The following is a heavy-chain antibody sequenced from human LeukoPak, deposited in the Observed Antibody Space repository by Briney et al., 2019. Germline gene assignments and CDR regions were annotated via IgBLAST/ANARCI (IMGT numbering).Heavy chain of an antibody. CDR2: INPNTGGA. CDR1: GCTFTGYY. V-gene: IGHV1-2*02. Sequence: ASVKVSCKASGCTFTGYYIHWVRQAPGQGLEWMGWINPNTGGANSAQKFQGRVTMTRDTSISTAYMELSRLRSDDTAVYYCAREVSGSYYELDYWGRGTLAVVSS. CDR3: AREVSGSYYELDY. J-gene: IGHJ4*02. D-gene: IGHD1-26*01.